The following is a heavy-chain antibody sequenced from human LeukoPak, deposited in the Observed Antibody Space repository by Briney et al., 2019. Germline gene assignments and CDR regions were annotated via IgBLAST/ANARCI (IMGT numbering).Heavy chain of an antibody. Sequence: QAGGSLRLSCAASGFTFSKYAMHWARQAPGKGLEYVSGISSNGGITYYANSVKGRFTISRDNSKNTLYLQMGSLRDEDMAVYYCARGEMGMVRGVMTYWGPGTLVTVSS. CDR2: ISSNGGIT. V-gene: IGHV3-64*01. CDR1: GFTFSKYA. J-gene: IGHJ4*02. CDR3: ARGEMGMVRGVMTY. D-gene: IGHD3-10*01.